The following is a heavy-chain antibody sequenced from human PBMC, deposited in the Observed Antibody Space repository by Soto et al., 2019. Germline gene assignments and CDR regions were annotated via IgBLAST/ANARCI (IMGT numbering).Heavy chain of an antibody. D-gene: IGHD3-9*01. J-gene: IGHJ6*02. Sequence: QVQLQQWGAGLLKPSETLSLTCAVYGGSFSGYYWSWIRQPPGKGLEWIGEINHSGSTNYNPSLXGRLTISVDTXXTXFXXKLSSVNAADTAVYYCARVLRYFDWFRYYYYGMDVWGQGTTVTVSS. CDR3: ARVLRYFDWFRYYYYGMDV. CDR2: INHSGST. V-gene: IGHV4-34*01. CDR1: GGSFSGYY.